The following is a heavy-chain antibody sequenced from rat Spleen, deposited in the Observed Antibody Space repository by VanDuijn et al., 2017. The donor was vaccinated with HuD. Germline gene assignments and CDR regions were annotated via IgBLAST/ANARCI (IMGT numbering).Heavy chain of an antibody. J-gene: IGHJ4*01. V-gene: IGHV5-29*01. D-gene: IGHD1-12*02. CDR1: GFTFSNYG. Sequence: EVQLVESDGGLVQPGRSLKLSCAASGFTFSNYGMAWVRQAPTKGLEWVATISYDGSSTYYRESVKARCTISRDNAKSNLYLQMDSLRSEDTASYYCARLDYYYDGTYYLYVMDAWGQGASVTVSS. CDR3: ARLDYYYDGTYYLYVMDA. CDR2: ISYDGSST.